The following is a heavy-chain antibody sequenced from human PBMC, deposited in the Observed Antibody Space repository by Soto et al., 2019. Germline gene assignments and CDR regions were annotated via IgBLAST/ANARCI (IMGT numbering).Heavy chain of an antibody. J-gene: IGHJ4*02. CDR3: GGGGAPIGY. D-gene: IGHD3-16*01. CDR1: GYTFTNFG. Sequence: QVQLVQSGAEVKKPGASVKVSCKASGYTFTNFGISWVRQAPGQGLEWMGWISAYNGNTNYAQNFQGRVTMTTDTSTSTAYRGGRGLRSDDTAVYYCGGGGAPIGYWGQGTLVTVSS. CDR2: ISAYNGNT. V-gene: IGHV1-18*01.